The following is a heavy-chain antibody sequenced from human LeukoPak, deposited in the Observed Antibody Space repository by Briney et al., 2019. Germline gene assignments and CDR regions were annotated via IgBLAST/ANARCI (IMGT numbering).Heavy chain of an antibody. Sequence: SQTLSLTCTVSGGSISSSSYYWGWIRQPPGKGLEWIGSIYYSGSTYYNPSLKSRVTISVDTSKNQFSLKLSSVTAADPAVYYCARQREMATRDAFDIWGQGTMVTVSS. J-gene: IGHJ3*02. CDR2: IYYSGST. D-gene: IGHD5-24*01. CDR3: ARQREMATRDAFDI. CDR1: GGSISSSSYY. V-gene: IGHV4-39*01.